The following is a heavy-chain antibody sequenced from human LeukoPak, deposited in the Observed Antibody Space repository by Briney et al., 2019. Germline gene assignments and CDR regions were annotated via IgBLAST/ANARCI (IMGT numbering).Heavy chain of an antibody. CDR3: ATNYDILTGHDY. V-gene: IGHV3-53*01. Sequence: PGGSLRLSCAASGFTVSSNYMSWVRQAPGKGLEWVSVIYSGGSTYCADSVKGRFTISRDNSKNTLYLQMNSLRAEDTAVYYCATNYDILTGHDYWGQGTLVTVSS. J-gene: IGHJ4*02. CDR1: GFTVSSNY. CDR2: IYSGGST. D-gene: IGHD3-9*01.